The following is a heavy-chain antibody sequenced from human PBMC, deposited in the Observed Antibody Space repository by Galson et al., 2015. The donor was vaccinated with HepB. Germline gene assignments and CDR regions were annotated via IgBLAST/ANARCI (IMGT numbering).Heavy chain of an antibody. CDR2: INPSGGST. CDR1: GYTFTSYY. CDR3: ARGSGYSGYDLRSRVHYYYGMDV. Sequence: SVKVSCKASGYTFTSYYMHWVRQAPGQGLEWMGIINPSGGSTSYAQKFQGRVTMTRDTSTSTVYMELSSLRSEDTAVYYCARGSGYSGYDLRSRVHYYYGMDVWGQGTTVTVSS. V-gene: IGHV1-46*03. D-gene: IGHD5-12*01. J-gene: IGHJ6*02.